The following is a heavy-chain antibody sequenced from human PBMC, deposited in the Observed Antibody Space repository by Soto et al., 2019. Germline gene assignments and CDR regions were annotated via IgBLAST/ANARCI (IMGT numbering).Heavy chain of an antibody. V-gene: IGHV3-7*03. CDR3: ASAYAAARSSDY. J-gene: IGHJ4*02. CDR1: GFTFRTYW. Sequence: EVQLVESGGGLVQPGGSLRLSWAASGFTFRTYWMSGVRQAPGKGLEWVANIKQDGSEKFNVDSVKGRFTISRDNAKNSVYLQMNSLTAEDTAVYYCASAYAAARSSDYWGQGTLVTVSS. D-gene: IGHD6-6*01. CDR2: IKQDGSEK.